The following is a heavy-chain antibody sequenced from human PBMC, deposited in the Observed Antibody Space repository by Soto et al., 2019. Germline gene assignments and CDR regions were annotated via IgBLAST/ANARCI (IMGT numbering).Heavy chain of an antibody. J-gene: IGHJ4*02. D-gene: IGHD3-22*01. CDR3: ATRPPDSSMSSPLDY. CDR2: IGASGGST. V-gene: IGHV3-23*01. Sequence: EVQLLESGGGLVQPGGSLRLSCEASGITFSSHVMSWVRQAPGNGLEWVSSIGASGGSTDYADSVKGRFTISRDNSRNTVYLQVSSLRAEDAAVYFCATRPPDSSMSSPLDYWGQGTLVTVSS. CDR1: GITFSSHV.